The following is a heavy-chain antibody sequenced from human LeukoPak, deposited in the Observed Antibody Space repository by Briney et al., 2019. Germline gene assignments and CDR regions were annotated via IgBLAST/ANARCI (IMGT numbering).Heavy chain of an antibody. D-gene: IGHD3-9*01. V-gene: IGHV1-18*01. CDR1: GYTFTSCA. Sequence: ASVKVSCKASGYTFTSCAISWVRQAPGQGLEWMGWISAYNGNTNYAQKLQGRVTMTTDTSTSTAYMELRSLRSDDTAVYYCARMYSHYDILTGLSAADWFDPWGQGTLVTVSS. CDR2: ISAYNGNT. CDR3: ARMYSHYDILTGLSAADWFDP. J-gene: IGHJ5*02.